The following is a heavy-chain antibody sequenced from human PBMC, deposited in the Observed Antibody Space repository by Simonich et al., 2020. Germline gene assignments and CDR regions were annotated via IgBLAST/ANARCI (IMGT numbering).Heavy chain of an antibody. D-gene: IGHD1-1*01. CDR2: INHSGST. CDR3: ARHRLVDGTTGTTGVDYYYGMDV. V-gene: IGHV4-34*01. CDR1: GGSFSGYY. J-gene: IGHJ6*02. Sequence: QVQLQQWGAGLLKPSETLSLTCAVYGGSFSGYYWSWIRQPPGKGLEWIGEINHSGSTNNHPSLKSRVTISVDTSKNQFSLKLSSVTAADTAVYYCARHRLVDGTTGTTGVDYYYGMDVWGQGTTVTVPS.